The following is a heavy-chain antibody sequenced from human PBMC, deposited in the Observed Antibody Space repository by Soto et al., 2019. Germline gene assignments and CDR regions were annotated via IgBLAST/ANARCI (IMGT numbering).Heavy chain of an antibody. Sequence: GESLKISCKGSGYSFTSYWIGWVRQMPGKGLEWMGIIYPGDSDTRYSPSFQGQVTISADKSISTAYLQWSSLKASDTAMYYCARVERDFWSGYYSFDYWGQGTLVTVYS. CDR1: GYSFTSYW. CDR3: ARVERDFWSGYYSFDY. D-gene: IGHD3-3*01. J-gene: IGHJ4*02. CDR2: IYPGDSDT. V-gene: IGHV5-51*01.